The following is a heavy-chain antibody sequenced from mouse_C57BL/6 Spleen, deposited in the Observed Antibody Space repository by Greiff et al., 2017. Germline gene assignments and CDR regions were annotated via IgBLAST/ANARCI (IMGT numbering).Heavy chain of an antibody. D-gene: IGHD2-3*01. V-gene: IGHV5-9-1*02. CDR2: ISSGGDYI. CDR3: TRENYDGYYEGYAMDY. J-gene: IGHJ4*01. Sequence: EVQRVESGEGLVKPGGSLKLSCAASGFTFSSYAMSWVRQTPEKRLEWVAYISSGGDYIYYADTVKGRFTISRDNARNTLYLQMSSLKSEDTAMYYCTRENYDGYYEGYAMDYWGQGTSVTVSS. CDR1: GFTFSSYA.